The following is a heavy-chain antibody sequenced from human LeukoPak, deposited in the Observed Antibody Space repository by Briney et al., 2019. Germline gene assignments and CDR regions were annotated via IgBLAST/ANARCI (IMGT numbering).Heavy chain of an antibody. D-gene: IGHD3-3*01. CDR2: INHSGST. J-gene: IGHJ2*01. CDR3: ARGGFGIFGVVRSTGYFDL. CDR1: GGSFSGYY. Sequence: NPSETLSLTCAVYGGSFSGYYWSWIRQPPGKGLGWIGEINHSGSTNYNPSLKSRVTISVDTSKNQFSLKLSSVTAADTAVYYCARGGFGIFGVVRSTGYFDLWGRGTLVTVSS. V-gene: IGHV4-34*01.